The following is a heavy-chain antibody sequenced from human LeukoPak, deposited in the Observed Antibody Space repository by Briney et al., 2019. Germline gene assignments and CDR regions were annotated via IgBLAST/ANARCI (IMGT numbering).Heavy chain of an antibody. V-gene: IGHV3-7*01. Sequence: GGSLRLSCAASGFSFSSYWMNWVRQAPGKGLEWVANIKQDGSKKHYVDSVKGRFTISRDNAKNSLYLQMNSLRAEDTALYYCVRSLRSADFWGQGTLVTVSS. CDR3: VRSLRSADF. CDR1: GFSFSSYW. J-gene: IGHJ4*02. CDR2: IKQDGSKK.